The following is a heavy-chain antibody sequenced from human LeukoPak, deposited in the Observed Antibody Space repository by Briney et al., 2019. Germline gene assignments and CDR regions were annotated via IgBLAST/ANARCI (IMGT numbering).Heavy chain of an antibody. CDR1: GYTFTNYD. CDR3: ATTVVPFDY. Sequence: ASVKVSCKASGYTFTNYDINWVRQATGQGLEWMGWMNPNSGNTGYAQKFQGRVTVSRDISSSTAYMELNSLKSEDTAVYYCATTVVPFDYWGQGTLVTVSS. CDR2: MNPNSGNT. J-gene: IGHJ4*02. V-gene: IGHV1-8*01. D-gene: IGHD4/OR15-4a*01.